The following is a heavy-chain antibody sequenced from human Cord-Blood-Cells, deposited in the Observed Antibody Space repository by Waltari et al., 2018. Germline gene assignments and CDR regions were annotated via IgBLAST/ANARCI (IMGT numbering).Heavy chain of an antibody. V-gene: IGHV4-39*01. D-gene: IGHD6-6*01. CDR1: GGSISSHSYY. Sequence: QLQLQESAPGLVKPSETLSLTCTVSGGSISSHSYYWARHRPPPGKGLEWIGSIYYSGSTYYNPSLKSRVTISVDTSKNQFSLKLSSVTAADTAVYYCARAYSSSYYFDYWGQGTLVTVSS. CDR2: IYYSGST. CDR3: ARAYSSSYYFDY. J-gene: IGHJ4*02.